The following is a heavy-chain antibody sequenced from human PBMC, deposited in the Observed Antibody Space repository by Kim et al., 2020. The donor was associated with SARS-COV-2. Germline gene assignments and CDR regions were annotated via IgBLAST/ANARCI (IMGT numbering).Heavy chain of an antibody. CDR2: INPNSGGT. V-gene: IGHV1-2*02. CDR1: GYTFTSYY. D-gene: IGHD2-2*01. Sequence: ASVKVSCKASGYTFTSYYMHWVRQAPGQGLEWMGWINPNSGGTNYAQKFQGRVTMTRDKSISTAYMELSRLRSDDTAVYYCARLPDIVVPHDKIDPWGQGTLVTVSS. CDR3: ARLPDIVVPHDKIDP. J-gene: IGHJ5*02.